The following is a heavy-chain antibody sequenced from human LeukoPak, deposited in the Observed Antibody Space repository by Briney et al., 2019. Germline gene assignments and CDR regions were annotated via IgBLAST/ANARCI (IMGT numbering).Heavy chain of an antibody. V-gene: IGHV3-23*01. D-gene: IGHD6-13*01. Sequence: GGSLRLSCAASGFTFSSYGMSWVHQAPGKGLKWVSDISASGGSTYYADSVKGRFTISRDNSKKTLHLQMNSLRAEDTAIYYCAKASSAGDSSSWNYWGQGILATVSS. CDR1: GFTFSSYG. CDR2: ISASGGST. CDR3: AKASSAGDSSSWNY. J-gene: IGHJ4*02.